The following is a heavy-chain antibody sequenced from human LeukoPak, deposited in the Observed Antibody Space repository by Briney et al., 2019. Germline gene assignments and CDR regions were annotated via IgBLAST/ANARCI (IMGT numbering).Heavy chain of an antibody. CDR2: IYYSGST. D-gene: IGHD3-22*01. CDR3: ARLHYFDSSGYYTPFFDY. CDR1: GGSISSSTYY. J-gene: IGHJ4*02. V-gene: IGHV4-39*01. Sequence: SETLSLTCTVSGGSISSSTYYWGWLRQPPGTGLEWIGSIYYSGSTYYNPSLKSRVTISVDTSKNQFSLKLSSVTAADTAVYYCARLHYFDSSGYYTPFFDYWGQGTLVTVSS.